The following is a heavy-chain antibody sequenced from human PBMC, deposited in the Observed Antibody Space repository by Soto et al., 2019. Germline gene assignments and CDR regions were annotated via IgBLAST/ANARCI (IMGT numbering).Heavy chain of an antibody. Sequence: SVKVSCKASGVTFSSYAISWVRQAPGQGLEWMGGIIPIFGTANYAQKFQGRVTITADKSTSTAYMELSSLRSEDTAVYYCASSPPSYDILTGYYSSDYWGQGTLVTVSS. CDR1: GVTFSSYA. CDR2: IIPIFGTA. CDR3: ASSPPSYDILTGYYSSDY. J-gene: IGHJ4*02. D-gene: IGHD3-9*01. V-gene: IGHV1-69*06.